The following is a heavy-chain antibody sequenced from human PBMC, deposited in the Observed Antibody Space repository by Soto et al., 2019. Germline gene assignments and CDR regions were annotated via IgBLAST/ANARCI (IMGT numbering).Heavy chain of an antibody. J-gene: IGHJ4*02. CDR3: ARGTIFGVVTAFDY. Sequence: SETLSLTCTVSGGSISSGDYYWSWIRQPPGKGLEWIGYIYYSGSTYYNPSLKSRVTISVDTSKNQFSLKLSSVTAADTAVYYCARGTIFGVVTAFDYWGQGTLVTAPQ. CDR2: IYYSGST. D-gene: IGHD3-3*01. V-gene: IGHV4-30-4*01. CDR1: GGSISSGDYY.